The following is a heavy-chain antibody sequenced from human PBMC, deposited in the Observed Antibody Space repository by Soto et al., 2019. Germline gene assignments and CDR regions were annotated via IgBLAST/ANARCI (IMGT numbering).Heavy chain of an antibody. CDR3: ARADSGYAHGYYSYGMDV. J-gene: IGHJ6*02. Sequence: EVQLVESGGGLVQPGGSLRLSCAASGFTFSSYSMNWVRQAPGKGLEWVSYISSSSSTIYYADSVKGRFTISRDNAKNSLDLQMNSLRAEQTAVYYCARADSGYAHGYYSYGMDVWGQGTRVTVSS. V-gene: IGHV3-48*01. CDR2: ISSSSSTI. D-gene: IGHD5-12*01. CDR1: GFTFSSYS.